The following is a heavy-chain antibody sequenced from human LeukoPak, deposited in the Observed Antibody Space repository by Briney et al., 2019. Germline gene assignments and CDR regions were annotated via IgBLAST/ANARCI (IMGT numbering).Heavy chain of an antibody. Sequence: ASVNVSCKVSGYTLTELSMHWVRQAPGKGREWMGGLDPEDGGTIYAQNFQGRVTVTEDTSTDTAFMELNSLRSDDTAVYYCTTSLIGATSYYYSYAMDVWGQGTTITVSS. D-gene: IGHD1-26*01. CDR3: TTSLIGATSYYYSYAMDV. CDR2: LDPEDGGT. J-gene: IGHJ6*02. CDR1: GYTLTELS. V-gene: IGHV1-24*01.